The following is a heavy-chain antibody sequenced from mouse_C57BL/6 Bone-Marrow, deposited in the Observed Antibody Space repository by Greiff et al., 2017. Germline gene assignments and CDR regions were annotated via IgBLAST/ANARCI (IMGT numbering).Heavy chain of an antibody. CDR1: GYTFTSYW. CDR3: EWGGDPCWYFDV. CDR2: IDPNSGGT. V-gene: IGHV1-72*01. J-gene: IGHJ1*03. D-gene: IGHD1-1*02. Sequence: QVQLQQPGAELVKPGASVKLSCKASGYTFTSYWMTWVKQRPGRGLEWIGRIDPNSGGTKYNEKFKSKATLTVDTPSSTAYMQLSSLTSEDSAVYDGEWGGDPCWYFDVWGTGTTVTVSS.